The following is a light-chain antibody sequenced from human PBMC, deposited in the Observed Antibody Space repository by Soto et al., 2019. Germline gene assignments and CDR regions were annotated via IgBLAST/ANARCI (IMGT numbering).Light chain of an antibody. CDR1: SGHSSNA. CDR3: QTWGTGIRV. J-gene: IGLJ2*01. CDR2: VNSDGSH. V-gene: IGLV4-69*01. Sequence: QSVLTQSPSASASLGASVKLTCTLSSGHSSNAIAWHQQQPEKGPRYLMKVNSDGSHSKGDGIPDRFSGSSSGAERYLTISSLQSEDEAEYYCQTWGTGIRVFGGGTKLTVL.